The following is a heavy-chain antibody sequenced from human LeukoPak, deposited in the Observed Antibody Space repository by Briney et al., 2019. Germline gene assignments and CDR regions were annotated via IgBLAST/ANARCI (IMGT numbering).Heavy chain of an antibody. CDR1: GDSVSSNTAA. CDR3: ARLVGNSPDY. J-gene: IGHJ4*02. V-gene: IGHV6-1*01. CDR2: TYYRSKWKS. D-gene: IGHD2/OR15-2a*01. Sequence: SQTLSLTCAISGDSVSSNTAAWTWLRQSPSRGLEWLGRTYYRSKWKSDYAVSLRGLINISPDTSKNQFSLQLNSVSPEDTAVYYCARLVGNSPDYWGQGALVTVSS.